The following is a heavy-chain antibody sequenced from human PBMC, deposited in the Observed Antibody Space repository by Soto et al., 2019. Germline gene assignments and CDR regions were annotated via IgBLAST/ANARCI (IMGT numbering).Heavy chain of an antibody. J-gene: IGHJ6*03. CDR2: IKQDGSEK. CDR3: ANSRDYYYMDV. Sequence: GSLRLSCAASGFTFSSYWMSWVRQAPGKGLEWVANIKQDGSEKYYVDSVKGRFTISRDNAKNSLYLQMNSLRAEDTAVYYCANSRDYYYMDVWGKGTTVTVSS. V-gene: IGHV3-7*01. CDR1: GFTFSSYW.